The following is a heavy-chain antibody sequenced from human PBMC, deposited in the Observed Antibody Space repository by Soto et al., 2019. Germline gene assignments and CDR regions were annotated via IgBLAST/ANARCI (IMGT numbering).Heavy chain of an antibody. J-gene: IGHJ4*02. CDR2: VSHDGSTT. D-gene: IGHD3-3*01. V-gene: IGHV3-74*01. Sequence: GGSLRLSCAASGFTFSNYVMHWVRQAPGKGLVWVSRVSHDGSTTSYADSAKGRFTISRDNSKNTLYLQMNSLRDEDTAVYYCARDLDWVLYDYWGQGTPVTVSS. CDR1: GFTFSNYV. CDR3: ARDLDWVLYDY.